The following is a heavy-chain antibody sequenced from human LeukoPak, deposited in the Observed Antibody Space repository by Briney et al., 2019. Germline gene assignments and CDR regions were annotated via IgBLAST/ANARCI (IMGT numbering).Heavy chain of an antibody. D-gene: IGHD2-15*01. V-gene: IGHV4-59*01. CDR2: IYYSGST. CDR3: ATGVGDF. J-gene: IGHJ4*02. CDR1: GGSISSYY. Sequence: SETLSLTCTVSGGSISSYYWSWILQPPGKKLEWIGYIYYSGSTNYNPSLKSRVTISVDTSKNQFSLKVSYVTAADSAVYYCATGVGDFWGQGNLVTVSS.